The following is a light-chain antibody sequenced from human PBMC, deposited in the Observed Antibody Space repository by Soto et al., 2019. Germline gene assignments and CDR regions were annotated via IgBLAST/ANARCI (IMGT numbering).Light chain of an antibody. Sequence: EVVLTQSPATLSVSPGERVTFSCRASQTVFTNLAWYQQKPGQAPRLLIYAAFTGATAIPARFSGSGSGTEFTLTISSMQSEDFAVYYCQQYNNWPPPITFGQGTRLEIK. V-gene: IGKV3-15*01. CDR3: QQYNNWPPPIT. CDR2: AAF. CDR1: QTVFTN. J-gene: IGKJ5*01.